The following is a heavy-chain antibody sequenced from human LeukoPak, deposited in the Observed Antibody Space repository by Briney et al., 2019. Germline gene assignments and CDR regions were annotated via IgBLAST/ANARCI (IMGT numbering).Heavy chain of an antibody. D-gene: IGHD2-2*01. Sequence: GASVKVSCKASGYTFTSYGISWVRQAPGQGLEWMGWISAYNGNTNYAQKLQGRVTMTTDTSTSTAYMELRSLRSDDTAVYYCARDLYCSSTSCYGDPDYWGQGTLVTVSS. V-gene: IGHV1-18*01. CDR3: ARDLYCSSTSCYGDPDY. J-gene: IGHJ4*02. CDR1: GYTFTSYG. CDR2: ISAYNGNT.